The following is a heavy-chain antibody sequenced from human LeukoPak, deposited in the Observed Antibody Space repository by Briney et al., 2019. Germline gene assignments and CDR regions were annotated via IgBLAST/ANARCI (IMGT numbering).Heavy chain of an antibody. CDR3: AREDSFKAFDI. V-gene: IGHV3-74*01. Sequence: LVSRINNAGSGTTYADSVKGRLTISRDNAKNTLYLQMNSLRAEDTAVYYCAREDSFKAFDIWGQGTMVTVSS. CDR2: INNAGSGT. J-gene: IGHJ3*02. D-gene: IGHD3-22*01.